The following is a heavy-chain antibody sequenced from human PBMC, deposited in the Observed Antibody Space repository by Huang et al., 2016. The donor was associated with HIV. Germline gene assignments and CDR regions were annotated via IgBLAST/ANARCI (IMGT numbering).Heavy chain of an antibody. Sequence: QVLLVQSGAEVKKPGSSVRVSCKVSGGTFSRYTIGWEPQAPGEGLEWMGGILPAFGGTNYAEKFEDRVTITADESTNTAYMELTRLRSDDTALYYCARYGDGSVFYYFDFWGQGTLVTVSS. V-gene: IGHV1-69*12. CDR3: ARYGDGSVFYYFDF. CDR2: ILPAFGGT. J-gene: IGHJ4*02. D-gene: IGHD3-10*01. CDR1: GGTFSRYT.